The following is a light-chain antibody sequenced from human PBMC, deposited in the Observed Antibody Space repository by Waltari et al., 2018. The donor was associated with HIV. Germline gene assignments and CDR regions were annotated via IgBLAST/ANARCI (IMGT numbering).Light chain of an antibody. J-gene: IGLJ1*01. CDR3: CSYAGSRRV. CDR1: SSDVGSYNI. Sequence: QSALTQPASVFGSPGKSITISCTGTSSDVGSYNIVSWYQQYPGKAPKLMIYEVNKRPSGISNRFSGSKSGNTASLTISGLQAEDEADYYCCSYAGSRRVFGTGTKVTVL. CDR2: EVN. V-gene: IGLV2-23*02.